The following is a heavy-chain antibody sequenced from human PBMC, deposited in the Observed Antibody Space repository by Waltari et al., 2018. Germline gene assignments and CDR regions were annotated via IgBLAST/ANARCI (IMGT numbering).Heavy chain of an antibody. J-gene: IGHJ4*02. CDR2: YDPEDGAT. Sequence: QVQLVQSGAEVKKPGASVKVSCKVSGYTLTDLSVHWVRQAPGKGLEWMGGYDPEDGATVSAQIFPGRFSMTEDTSTDTAYMELSSLRSEDTAVYFCATDHHRDSGYDIWGQGTLVTVSS. CDR1: GYTLTDLS. CDR3: ATDHHRDSGYDI. V-gene: IGHV1-24*01. D-gene: IGHD5-12*01.